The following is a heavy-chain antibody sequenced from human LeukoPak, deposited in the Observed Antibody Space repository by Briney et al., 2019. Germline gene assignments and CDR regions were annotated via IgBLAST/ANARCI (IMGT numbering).Heavy chain of an antibody. V-gene: IGHV4-38-2*02. D-gene: IGHD6-25*01. CDR1: GYSISSGYY. J-gene: IGHJ4*02. Sequence: PSETLSLTCTVSGYSISSGYYWGWIRQPPGKGLEWIGSGSTYYNPSLKSRVTISVDTSKNQFSLKLSSVTAADMAVYYCASARLLMEYYFDYWGQGTLVTVSS. CDR3: ASARLLMEYYFDY. CDR2: SGST.